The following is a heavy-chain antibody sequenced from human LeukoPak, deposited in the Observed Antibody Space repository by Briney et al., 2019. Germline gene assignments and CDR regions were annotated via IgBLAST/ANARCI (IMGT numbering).Heavy chain of an antibody. CDR1: GFTFGDYT. CDR3: ARDYSSTSGKHAFDI. D-gene: IGHD6-13*01. Sequence: GGSLRLSCTTSGFTFGDYTMNWVRQAPGKGLEWVSYIGSGSSSIKYADSVKGRFTISRDNAKNSLYLQVNSLRVEDTAVYYCARDYSSTSGKHAFDIWGQGTMVTVSS. V-gene: IGHV3-48*01. J-gene: IGHJ3*02. CDR2: IGSGSSSI.